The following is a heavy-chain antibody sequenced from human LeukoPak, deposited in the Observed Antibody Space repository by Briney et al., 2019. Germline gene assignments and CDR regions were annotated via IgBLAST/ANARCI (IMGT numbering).Heavy chain of an antibody. J-gene: IGHJ6*02. Sequence: SETLSLTCAVYGGSFSGYYWSWIRQPPGKGLEWIGEINHSGSTNYNPSLKSRVTISVDTSKNQFSLKLSSVTAAGTAVYYCARGIVVVPAAITRGMDVWGQGTTVTVSS. CDR1: GGSFSGYY. CDR3: ARGIVVVPAAITRGMDV. V-gene: IGHV4-34*01. CDR2: INHSGST. D-gene: IGHD2-2*02.